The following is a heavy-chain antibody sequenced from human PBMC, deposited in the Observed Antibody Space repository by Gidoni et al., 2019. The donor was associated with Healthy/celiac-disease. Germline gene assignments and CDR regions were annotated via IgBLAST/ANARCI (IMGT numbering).Heavy chain of an antibody. CDR1: GYTFTSYA. Sequence: QVQLVQSGAEVKKPGASVKVSCKASGYTFTSYAMHWVRQAPGQRLEWMGWINAGNGNTKYSQKFQGRVTITRDTSASTAYMELSSLRSEDTAVYYCARDHGGSYYGFDYWGQGTLVTVSS. V-gene: IGHV1-3*01. CDR3: ARDHGGSYYGFDY. CDR2: INAGNGNT. D-gene: IGHD1-26*01. J-gene: IGHJ4*02.